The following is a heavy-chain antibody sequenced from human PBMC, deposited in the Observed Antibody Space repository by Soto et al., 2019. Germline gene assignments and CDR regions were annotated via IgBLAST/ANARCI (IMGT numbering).Heavy chain of an antibody. V-gene: IGHV1-46*01. J-gene: IGHJ4*02. CDR3: ARVWGFGDFLSY. D-gene: IGHD4-17*01. Sequence: QVQLVQSGAEVKKPGASVKVSCKASGYTFISHYVHWVRQAPGQGLEWMGIINPSGGSTTYAQKFQGRVTMTRDTSTSTVYMDLSSLRSEDTAVYYCARVWGFGDFLSYWGQGTLVTVSS. CDR2: INPSGGST. CDR1: GYTFISHY.